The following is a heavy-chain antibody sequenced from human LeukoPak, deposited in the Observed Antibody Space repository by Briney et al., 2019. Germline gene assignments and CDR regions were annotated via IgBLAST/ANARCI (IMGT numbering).Heavy chain of an antibody. CDR2: ISGSGGST. V-gene: IGHV3-23*01. CDR1: GFTFSSYA. Sequence: PGGSLRLSCAASGFTFSSYAMSWVRQAPGKGLEWVSAISGSGGSTYYADSVKGRFTISRDNSKNTLYLQMNSLRAEDTAVYYCAKSVYYCSSTSCSNYYYYGMDVWGQGTTVTVSS. CDR3: AKSVYYCSSTSCSNYYYYGMDV. D-gene: IGHD2-2*01. J-gene: IGHJ6*02.